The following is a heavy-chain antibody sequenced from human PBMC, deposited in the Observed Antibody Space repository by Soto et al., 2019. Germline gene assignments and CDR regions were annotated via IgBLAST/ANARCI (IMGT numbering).Heavy chain of an antibody. J-gene: IGHJ1*01. CDR2: ISGSGGST. D-gene: IGHD3-22*01. CDR3: AQDFEAHYDSSGYYTH. V-gene: IGHV3-23*01. CDR1: GFTFSSYA. Sequence: PGGSLRLSCAASGFTFSSYAMSWVRQAPGKGLEWVSAISGSGGSTYYADSVKGRFTISRDNSKNTLYLQRNSLRAEDTAVYCCAQDFEAHYDSSGYYTHWGQASLVTVSS.